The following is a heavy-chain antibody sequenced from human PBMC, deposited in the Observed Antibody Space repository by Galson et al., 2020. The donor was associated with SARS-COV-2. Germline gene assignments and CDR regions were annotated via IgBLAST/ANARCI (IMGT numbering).Heavy chain of an antibody. J-gene: IGHJ6*03. CDR2: ISSSSSYI. CDR3: ARVIWRAYSYYYDMDV. Sequence: GESLKISCAASGFTFSSYSMNWVRQAPGKGLEWVSSISSSSSYIYYADSVKGRFTISRDNAKNSLYLQMNSLRAEDTAVYYCARVIWRAYSYYYDMDVWGKGTTVTISS. V-gene: IGHV3-21*01. CDR1: GFTFSSYS.